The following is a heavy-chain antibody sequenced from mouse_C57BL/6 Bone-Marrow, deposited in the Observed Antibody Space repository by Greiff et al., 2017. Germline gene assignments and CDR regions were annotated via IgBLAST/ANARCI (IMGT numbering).Heavy chain of an antibody. V-gene: IGHV8-8*01. CDR2: IWWDDDK. CDR3: ARIASYYYYGSSVDWYFDV. CDR1: GFSLSTFGMG. D-gene: IGHD1-1*01. Sequence: QVTLKESGPGILQPSQTLSLTCSFSGFSLSTFGMGVGWIRQPSGKGLEWLAHIWWDDDKYYNPALKSRLTISKDTSKNQVFLKIANVDTADTATYYCARIASYYYYGSSVDWYFDVWGTGTTVTVSS. J-gene: IGHJ1*03.